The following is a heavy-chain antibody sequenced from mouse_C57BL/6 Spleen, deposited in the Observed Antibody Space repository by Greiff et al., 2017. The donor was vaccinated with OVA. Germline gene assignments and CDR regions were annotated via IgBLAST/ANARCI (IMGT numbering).Heavy chain of an antibody. V-gene: IGHV1-26*01. D-gene: IGHD1-1*01. CDR2: INPNNGGT. Sequence: EVQLQQSGPELVKPGASVKISCKASGYTFTDYYMNWVKQSHGKSLEWIGDINPNNGGTSYNQKFKGKATLTVDKSSSTAYMELRSLTSEDSAVYYCARSRGTTVVAPGWYFDVWGTGTTVTVSS. J-gene: IGHJ1*03. CDR1: GYTFTDYY. CDR3: ARSRGTTVVAPGWYFDV.